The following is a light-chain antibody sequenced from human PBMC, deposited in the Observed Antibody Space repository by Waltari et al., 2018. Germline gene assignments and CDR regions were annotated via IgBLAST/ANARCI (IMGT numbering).Light chain of an antibody. V-gene: IGKV3-15*01. J-gene: IGKJ2*01. CDR3: HQYNNWPLYT. CDR1: QRIGGN. CDR2: HAS. Sequence: EIVMTQFPRTLSVSPGERVTLSCRASQRIGGNLAWYQQKPGQAPRLLLYHASTRATGVPARFGGSASGSDFCLTISSMQSEDYAVYYCHQYNNWPLYTFGQGTKLEIK.